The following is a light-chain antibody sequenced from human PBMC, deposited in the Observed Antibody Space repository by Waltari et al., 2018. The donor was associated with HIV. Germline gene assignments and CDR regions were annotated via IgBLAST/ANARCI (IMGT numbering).Light chain of an antibody. CDR3: QTWGTGILV. Sequence: QLVLPQSPSASASLGASVKPTCTLSSGHRRHAIAWHPQQPEKGPRYLMKLNSDGSHSKGDGIPDRFSGSSSGAERYLTISSLQSEDEADYYCQTWGTGILVFGGGTNLTVL. J-gene: IGLJ3*02. CDR2: LNSDGSH. CDR1: SGHRRHA. V-gene: IGLV4-69*01.